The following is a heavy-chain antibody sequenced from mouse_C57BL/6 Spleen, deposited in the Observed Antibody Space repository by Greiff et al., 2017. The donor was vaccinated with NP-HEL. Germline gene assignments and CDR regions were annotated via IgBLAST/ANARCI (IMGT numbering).Heavy chain of an antibody. J-gene: IGHJ3*01. CDR3: AREETVSFAY. D-gene: IGHD4-1*01. CDR2: INPYNGGT. CDR1: GYTFTDYY. Sequence: EVQLQQSGPVLVKPGASVKMSCKASGYTFTDYYMNWVKQSHGKSLEWIGVINPYNGGTSYNQKFKGKATLTVDKSSSTAYMELNSLTSEDSAVYYCAREETVSFAYWGQGTLVTVSA. V-gene: IGHV1-19*01.